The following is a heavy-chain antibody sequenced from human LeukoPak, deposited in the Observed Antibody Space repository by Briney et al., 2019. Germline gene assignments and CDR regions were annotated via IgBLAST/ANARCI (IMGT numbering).Heavy chain of an antibody. Sequence: VASVKVSCKVSGYTLTELSMHWVRQAPGKGLEWMGGFDPEDGETIYAQKFQGRVTMTEDTSTDTAYMELSNLRSEDTAVYYCATAGYSSGWYYFDYWGQGTLVTVSS. V-gene: IGHV1-24*01. D-gene: IGHD6-19*01. CDR3: ATAGYSSGWYYFDY. CDR2: FDPEDGET. J-gene: IGHJ4*02. CDR1: GYTLTELS.